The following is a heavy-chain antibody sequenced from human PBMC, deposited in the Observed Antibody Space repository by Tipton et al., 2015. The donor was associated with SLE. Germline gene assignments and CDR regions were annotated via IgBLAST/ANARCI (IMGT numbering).Heavy chain of an antibody. CDR3: AGGRWAPAAPVGYHYYGMDV. Sequence: TLSLTCTVSGGSISDGSYYCSWIRQPAGKGLEWLGHIFTTGSTKYNPSLKSRISILVDTSKNQFSLKLSPVTAADSAVYYCAGGRWAPAAPVGYHYYGMDVWGRGTTVSVSS. CDR2: IFTTGST. V-gene: IGHV4-61*09. CDR1: GGSISDGSYY. D-gene: IGHD2-2*01. J-gene: IGHJ6*02.